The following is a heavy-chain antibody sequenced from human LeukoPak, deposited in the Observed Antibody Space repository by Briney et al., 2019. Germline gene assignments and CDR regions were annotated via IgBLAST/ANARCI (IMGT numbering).Heavy chain of an antibody. D-gene: IGHD1/OR15-1a*01. J-gene: IGHJ4*02. CDR1: GFTFSSYS. V-gene: IGHV3-74*01. Sequence: GGSLRLSCAASGFTFSSYSVHWVRQAPGEGLVWVSRIGTDGSTTGYADSVKGRFTISRDNAKNTVYLQMNSLRVEDTAVYYCTNSNWYIRNWGQGTLVTVSS. CDR3: TNSNWYIRN. CDR2: IGTDGSTT.